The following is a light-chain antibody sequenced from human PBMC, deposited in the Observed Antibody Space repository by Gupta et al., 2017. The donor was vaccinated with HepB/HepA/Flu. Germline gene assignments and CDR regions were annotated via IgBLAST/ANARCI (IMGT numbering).Light chain of an antibody. CDR1: QDINSH. Sequence: DIHLTQSPSFLSASVGDRVTITCRASQDINSHLIWYQQKPGKASKLLIYSAFTLQSGVPSRFSGRGSGTELTVTISSLQPEDFATYYCQQCDNSPHTFGQGTRLDIK. CDR2: SAF. V-gene: IGKV1-9*01. CDR3: QQCDNSPHT. J-gene: IGKJ5*01.